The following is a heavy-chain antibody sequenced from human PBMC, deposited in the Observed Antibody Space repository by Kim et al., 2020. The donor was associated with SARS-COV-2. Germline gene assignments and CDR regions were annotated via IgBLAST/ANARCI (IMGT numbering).Heavy chain of an antibody. D-gene: IGHD2-8*01. CDR2: IYHSGST. J-gene: IGHJ3*02. CDR3: ASGVLVPLMVYAINAFDI. Sequence: SETLSLTCAVSGGSISSSNWWSWVRQPPGKGLERIGEIYHSGSTNYNPSLKSRVTISVDKSKNQFSLKLSSVTAADTAVYYCASGVLVPLMVYAINAFDIWGQGTMVTVSS. CDR1: GGSISSSNW. V-gene: IGHV4-4*02.